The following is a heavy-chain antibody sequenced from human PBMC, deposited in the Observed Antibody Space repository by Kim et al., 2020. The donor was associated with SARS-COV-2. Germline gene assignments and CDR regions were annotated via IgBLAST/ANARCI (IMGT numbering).Heavy chain of an antibody. CDR3: ARILNDYYDSSWGFDY. Sequence: VTGRFTISRDNAKNSLYLQMNSLRAEDTAGYYCARILNDYYDSSWGFDYWGQGTLVTVSS. D-gene: IGHD3-22*01. J-gene: IGHJ4*02. V-gene: IGHV3-21*01.